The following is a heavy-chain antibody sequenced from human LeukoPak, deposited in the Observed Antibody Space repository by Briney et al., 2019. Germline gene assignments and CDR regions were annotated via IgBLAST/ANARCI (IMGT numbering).Heavy chain of an antibody. CDR2: IYPGDSDT. CDR3: AVGDLTGFDY. Sequence: TGEPLKISCKGSGYRFTSYWIGWVRQMPGKGLEWMGIIYPGDSDTRYSPSFQGQVTISADKSINTAYLQWSGLKASDTAMYYCAVGDLTGFDYWGQGSLVTFSS. D-gene: IGHD3-9*01. J-gene: IGHJ4*02. CDR1: GYRFTSYW. V-gene: IGHV5-51*01.